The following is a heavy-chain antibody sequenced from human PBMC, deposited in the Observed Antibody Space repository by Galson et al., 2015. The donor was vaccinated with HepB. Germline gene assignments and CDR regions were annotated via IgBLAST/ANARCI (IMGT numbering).Heavy chain of an antibody. CDR2: ISSNGGST. CDR1: GFTFSSYA. Sequence: SLRLSCAASGFTFSSYAMHWVRQAPGKGLEYVSAISSNGGSTYYADSVKGRFTISRDNSKNTLYLQMSSLRAEDTAVYYCAKGQQLVSYYYYGMDVWGQGTTVTVSS. J-gene: IGHJ6*02. D-gene: IGHD6-13*01. CDR3: AKGQQLVSYYYYGMDV. V-gene: IGHV3-64D*06.